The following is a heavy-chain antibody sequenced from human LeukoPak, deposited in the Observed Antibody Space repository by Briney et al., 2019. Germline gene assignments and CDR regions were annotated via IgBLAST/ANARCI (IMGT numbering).Heavy chain of an antibody. CDR2: INSDGSST. CDR3: ARGTRYCSGGSCYLEAFDI. J-gene: IGHJ3*02. V-gene: IGHV3-74*01. D-gene: IGHD2-15*01. Sequence: PGGSLRLSCAASGFTFSSYWMHWVRQAPGKGLVWVSRINSDGSSTSYADSVKGRFTISRDNAKNTLYLQMNSLRAEDTAVYYCARGTRYCSGGSCYLEAFDIWGQGTMVTVSS. CDR1: GFTFSSYW.